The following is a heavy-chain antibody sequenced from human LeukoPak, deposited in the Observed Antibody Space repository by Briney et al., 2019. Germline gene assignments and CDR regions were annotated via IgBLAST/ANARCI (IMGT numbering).Heavy chain of an antibody. V-gene: IGHV4-34*01. J-gene: IGHJ4*02. CDR2: INHSGST. Sequence: SETLSLTCAVYGGSFSGYYWSWIRQPPGKGLEWIGEINHSGSTNYNPSLKSRVTISVDTSKNQFSLKLSSVTAADTAVYYCAREGDYGFDYWGQGTLVTVSS. CDR3: AREGDYGFDY. D-gene: IGHD4-17*01. CDR1: GGSFSGYY.